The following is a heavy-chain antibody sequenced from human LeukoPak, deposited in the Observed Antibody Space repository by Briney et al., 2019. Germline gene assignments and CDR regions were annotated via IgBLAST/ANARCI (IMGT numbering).Heavy chain of an antibody. J-gene: IGHJ4*02. Sequence: GGALRLSCAASGFTFSSYAMSWVRQAPGKGLEWVSAISGSGGSTYYADSVKGRFTISRDNSKNTLYLQMNSLRAEDTAVYYCAKVYSSSIRRPYFDYWGQGTLVTVSS. CDR3: AKVYSSSIRRPYFDY. D-gene: IGHD6-6*01. V-gene: IGHV3-23*01. CDR2: ISGSGGST. CDR1: GFTFSSYA.